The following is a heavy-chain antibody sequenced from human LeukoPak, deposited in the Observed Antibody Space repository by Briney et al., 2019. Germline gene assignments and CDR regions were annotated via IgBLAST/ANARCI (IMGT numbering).Heavy chain of an antibody. J-gene: IGHJ4*02. Sequence: GASVKVSCKPSGYTFTGHYMHWVRQAPGQGLEWMAWINPNNGDTNYAQKFQGRVTVTRDMSISTAYMELSSLRSDDTAVYYCARARGVGTSLNIDYWGQGTLVTVSS. V-gene: IGHV1-2*02. CDR1: GYTFTGHY. CDR3: ARARGVGTSLNIDY. D-gene: IGHD3-10*01. CDR2: INPNNGDT.